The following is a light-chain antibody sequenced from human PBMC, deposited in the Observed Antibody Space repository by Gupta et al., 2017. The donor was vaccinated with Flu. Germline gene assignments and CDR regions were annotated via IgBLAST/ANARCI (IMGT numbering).Light chain of an antibody. J-gene: IGKJ4*01. CDR3: QQENSFPFT. Sequence: IQMTQSPSSVSASVGDRFTIPCRASQGISRWLAWYQQKPGKAPKLLIYAASRVKSGVPSRFSGSGSGTDFTLTISSRQPEDFATYYCQQENSFPFTFGRGTKVEIK. CDR1: QGISRW. V-gene: IGKV1-12*01. CDR2: AAS.